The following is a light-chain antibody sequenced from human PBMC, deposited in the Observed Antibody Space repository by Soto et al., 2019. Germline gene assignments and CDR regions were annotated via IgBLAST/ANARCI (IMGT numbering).Light chain of an antibody. V-gene: IGKV3-20*01. Sequence: IVLTQSPGTLSLSPGERATLSCRASQSVSSSFLAWYQQKPGQAPRLLIYGASSRATGIPDRFSGSGSGTDFTLTISRLEPEDFEVYYCHQYGSSPATFGQGTKVDIK. J-gene: IGKJ1*01. CDR3: HQYGSSPAT. CDR2: GAS. CDR1: QSVSSSF.